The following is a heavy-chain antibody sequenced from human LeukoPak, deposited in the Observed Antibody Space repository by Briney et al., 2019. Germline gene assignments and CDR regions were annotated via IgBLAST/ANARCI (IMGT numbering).Heavy chain of an antibody. D-gene: IGHD5-18*01. CDR1: GFTFSSYS. Sequence: SGGSLRLSCAASGFTFSSYSMNWVRQAPGKGLEWVAVISYDGSNKYYADSVKGRFTISRDNSKNTLYLQMNSLRAEDTAVYYCAKDRGYSYAPFIFDYWGQGTLVTVSS. J-gene: IGHJ4*02. CDR2: ISYDGSNK. V-gene: IGHV3-30*18. CDR3: AKDRGYSYAPFIFDY.